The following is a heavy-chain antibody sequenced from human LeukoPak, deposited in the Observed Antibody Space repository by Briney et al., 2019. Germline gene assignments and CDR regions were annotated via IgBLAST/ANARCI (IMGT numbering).Heavy chain of an antibody. V-gene: IGHV4-39*01. CDR1: GGSVSSSFYY. Sequence: SETLSLTCAVSGGSVSSSFYYWGWIRQPPGKGLEWIGSMYFSGSTHYNPSLKSRVTISVDTSKNQFSLKLTSVTAADTAVYYCANAASYSVDYWGQGTLVTVSS. CDR2: MYFSGST. J-gene: IGHJ4*02. CDR3: ANAASYSVDY. D-gene: IGHD1-26*01.